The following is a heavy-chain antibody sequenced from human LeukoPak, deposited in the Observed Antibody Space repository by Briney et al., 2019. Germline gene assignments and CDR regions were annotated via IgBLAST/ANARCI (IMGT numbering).Heavy chain of an antibody. CDR2: IYYSGST. V-gene: IGHV4-59*08. D-gene: IGHD3-16*01. CDR3: ARHSMITLDY. J-gene: IGHJ4*02. CDR1: GGSISSYY. Sequence: LSETLSLTCTVSGGSISSYYWSWIRQPPGKGLEWIGYIYYSGSTNYNPSLKSRVTISVDTSKNQFSLKLSSVTAADTAVYYCARHSMITLDYWGQGTLVTVSS.